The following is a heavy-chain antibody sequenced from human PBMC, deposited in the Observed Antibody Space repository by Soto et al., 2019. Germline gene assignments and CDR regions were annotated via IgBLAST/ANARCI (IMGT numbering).Heavy chain of an antibody. CDR2: ISSSSSYI. V-gene: IGHV3-21*01. CDR3: ARDLRLRQDKSLYGMDV. CDR1: GFTFSSYS. D-gene: IGHD4-17*01. J-gene: IGHJ6*02. Sequence: GGSLRLSCAASGFTFSSYSMNWVRQAPGKGLEWVSSISSSSSYIYYADSVKGRFTISRDNAKNSLYLQMNSLRTEDTAVYYCARDLRLRQDKSLYGMDVWGQGTTVTVSS.